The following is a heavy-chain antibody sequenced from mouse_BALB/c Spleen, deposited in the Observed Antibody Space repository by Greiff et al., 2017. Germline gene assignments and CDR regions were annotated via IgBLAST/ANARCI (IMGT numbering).Heavy chain of an antibody. D-gene: IGHD1-1*01. CDR1: GFTFSSYA. J-gene: IGHJ2*01. CDR3: ARRNYGFDY. CDR2: ISSGGSYT. Sequence: EVQVVESGGGLVKPGGSLKLSCAASGFTFSSYAMSWVRQTPEKRLEWVATISSGGSYTYYPDSVKGRFTISRDNAKNTLYLQMSSLRSEDTAMYYCARRNYGFDYWGQGTTLTVSS. V-gene: IGHV5-9-3*01.